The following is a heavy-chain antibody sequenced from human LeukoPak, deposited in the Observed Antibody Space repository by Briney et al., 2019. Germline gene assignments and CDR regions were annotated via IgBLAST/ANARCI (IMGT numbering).Heavy chain of an antibody. J-gene: IGHJ4*02. CDR1: GYSFTRNW. D-gene: IGHD5-18*01. V-gene: IGHV5-51*01. Sequence: GESLKISCKGSGYSFTRNWIGWVRQMPGKGLEWMGIIYPGDSDTRYSPSFQGQVTISADQSISTAYLQWSSLKASDTAMYYCARQRRPWIQPTEFDYWGQGTLVTVSS. CDR2: IYPGDSDT. CDR3: ARQRRPWIQPTEFDY.